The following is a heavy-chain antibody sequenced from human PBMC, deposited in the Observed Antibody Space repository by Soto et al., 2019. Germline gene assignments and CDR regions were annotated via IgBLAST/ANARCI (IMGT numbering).Heavy chain of an antibody. V-gene: IGHV1-2*04. D-gene: IGHD2-8*01. J-gene: IGHJ6*02. CDR3: ARGKYCTNGVCLRYYYYGMDV. CDR1: GYTFTGYY. CDR2: INPNSGGT. Sequence: VASVKVSCKASGYTFTGYYMHWVRQAPGQGLERMGWINPNSGGTNYAQKFQGWVTMTRDTSISTAYMELSRLRSDDTAVYYCARGKYCTNGVCLRYYYYGMDVWGQGTTVTVSS.